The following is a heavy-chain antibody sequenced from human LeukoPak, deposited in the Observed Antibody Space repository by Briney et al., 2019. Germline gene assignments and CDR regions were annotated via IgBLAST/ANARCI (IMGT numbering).Heavy chain of an antibody. CDR2: IYSGGST. V-gene: IGHV3-66*01. CDR3: ARVHVTTEHAFDI. D-gene: IGHD4-17*01. Sequence: GGSLRLSCAASGFTVSSNYMSWVRQAPGKWLEWGSVIYSGGSTYYADSVKGRFTISRDNSKNTLYLQMNSLRAEDTAVYYCARVHVTTEHAFDIWGQGTMVTVSS. CDR1: GFTVSSNY. J-gene: IGHJ3*02.